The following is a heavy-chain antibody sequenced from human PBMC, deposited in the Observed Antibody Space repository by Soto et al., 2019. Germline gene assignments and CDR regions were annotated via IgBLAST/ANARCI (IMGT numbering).Heavy chain of an antibody. Sequence: QITLKESGPTLVKPTQTLTLTCTFSGFSLNTGGLAVGWIRQPPGKALEWLALIYWDNDKRYSPSLRSRLTITQDTSKNQVVLTMTNMDPVDAATYYCVHSRCGGDCLQSYSSHYYYGMDVWGQGTTVTVSS. J-gene: IGHJ6*02. CDR2: IYWDNDK. CDR1: GFSLNTGGLA. D-gene: IGHD2-21*02. CDR3: VHSRCGGDCLQSYSSHYYYGMDV. V-gene: IGHV2-5*02.